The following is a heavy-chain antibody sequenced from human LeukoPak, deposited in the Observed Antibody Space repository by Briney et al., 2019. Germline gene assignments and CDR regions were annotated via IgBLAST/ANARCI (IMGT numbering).Heavy chain of an antibody. J-gene: IGHJ5*02. CDR3: ARYDSGSYAPIFDP. CDR1: GGSISSYY. Sequence: SETLSLTCTVSGGSISSYYWSWIRQPPGKGLEWIGYIYYSGSTNYNPSLKSRVTISVDTSKSQFSLKLSSVTAADTAVYYCARYDSGSYAPIFDPWGQGTLVTVSS. D-gene: IGHD1-26*01. CDR2: IYYSGST. V-gene: IGHV4-59*01.